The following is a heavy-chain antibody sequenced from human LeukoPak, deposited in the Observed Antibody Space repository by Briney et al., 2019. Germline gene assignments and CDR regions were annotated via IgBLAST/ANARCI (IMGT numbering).Heavy chain of an antibody. CDR3: ARVQVGSGNDWFDP. J-gene: IGHJ5*02. CDR1: GGSFSGYY. Sequence: SETLSLTCAVYGGSFSGYYWSWIRQPPGKGLEWIGEINHSGSTNYNPSLKSRVTISVDTSKNQFSLKLSSVTAADTAVYYCARVQVGSGNDWFDPWGQGTLVTVSS. V-gene: IGHV4-34*01. D-gene: IGHD3-10*01. CDR2: INHSGST.